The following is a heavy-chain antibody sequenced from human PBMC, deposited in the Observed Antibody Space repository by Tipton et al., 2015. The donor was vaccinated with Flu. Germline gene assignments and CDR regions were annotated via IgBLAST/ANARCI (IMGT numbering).Heavy chain of an antibody. CDR3: ARHPYYDSSGYSPLGAFGPHVPHLFAFDY. D-gene: IGHD3-22*01. V-gene: IGHV4-59*08. CDR1: GGSISSYY. J-gene: IGHJ4*02. CDR2: IYYSGST. Sequence: TLSLTCTVSGGSISSYYWSRIRQPPGKGLEWIGYIYYSGSTNYNPSLKSRVTISVDTSKNQFSLKLSSVTAADTAVYYCARHPYYDSSGYSPLGAFGPHVPHLFAFDYWGQGTLVTVSS.